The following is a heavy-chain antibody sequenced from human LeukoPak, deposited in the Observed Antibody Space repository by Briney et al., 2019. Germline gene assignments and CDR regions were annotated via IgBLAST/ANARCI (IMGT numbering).Heavy chain of an antibody. J-gene: IGHJ4*02. CDR3: ARQVGYSYGRIDY. CDR1: GGSISSYY. V-gene: IGHV4-59*08. CDR2: IYYSGST. Sequence: PSETLSLTCTVSGGSISSYYWSWIRQPPEKGLEWIGYIYYSGSTNYNPSLKSRVTISVDTSKNQFSLKLSSVTAADTAVYYCARQVGYSYGRIDYWGQGTLVTVSS. D-gene: IGHD5-18*01.